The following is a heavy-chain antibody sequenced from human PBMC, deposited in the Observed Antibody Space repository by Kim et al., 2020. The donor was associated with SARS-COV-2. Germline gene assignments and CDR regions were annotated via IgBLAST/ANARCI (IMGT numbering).Heavy chain of an antibody. CDR2: IINSGGNT. D-gene: IGHD3-10*01. CDR3: AKRDTNSGTYGLYFFDI. Sequence: GGSLRLSCAASGFPFNNYAMTWVRQTPQKGLEWVSSIINSGGNTYYADSVKGRFTISRDNSKNTLYLQMNTLRADDTAVYYCAKRDTNSGTYGLYFFDIWGQGTMVTVSS. V-gene: IGHV3-23*01. CDR1: GFPFNNYA. J-gene: IGHJ3*02.